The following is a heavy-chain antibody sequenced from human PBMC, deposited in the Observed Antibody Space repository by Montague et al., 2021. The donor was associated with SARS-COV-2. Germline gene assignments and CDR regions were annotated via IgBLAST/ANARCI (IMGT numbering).Heavy chain of an antibody. CDR3: ARVDSSGPGEY. J-gene: IGHJ4*02. Sequence: SETLSLTCTVSGGSLNNYFWSWIRQPPGKGLEWVGYISDSGSTNYNPSLPSRVTISVDTARNQFSLKLLSVTAADTAFYYCARVDSSGPGEYWGQGILVSVSS. D-gene: IGHD3-22*01. CDR1: GGSLNNYF. CDR2: ISDSGST. V-gene: IGHV4-59*08.